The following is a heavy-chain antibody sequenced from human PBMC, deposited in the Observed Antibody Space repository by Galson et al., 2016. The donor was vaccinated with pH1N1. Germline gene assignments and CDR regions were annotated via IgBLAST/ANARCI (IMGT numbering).Heavy chain of an antibody. CDR1: GFTFSSFW. J-gene: IGHJ4*02. Sequence: RLSCAASGFTFSSFWMHWVRQVPGKGLVWVSRISSEGSSISYADSVKGRFTISRDNARNTLYLEMNSLRAEDTALYYCARVRLIMPGDPTGYFDFWGQGALVTVSS. D-gene: IGHD7-27*01. CDR3: ARVRLIMPGDPTGYFDF. V-gene: IGHV3-74*01. CDR2: ISSEGSSI.